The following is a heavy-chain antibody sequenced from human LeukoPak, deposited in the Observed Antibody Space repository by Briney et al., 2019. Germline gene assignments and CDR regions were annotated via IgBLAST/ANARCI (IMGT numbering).Heavy chain of an antibody. D-gene: IGHD6-19*01. J-gene: IGHJ4*02. CDR2: IIPILGIA. CDR1: GGTFSSYA. V-gene: IGHV1-69*04. Sequence: GASVKVSCKASGGTFSSYAISWVRQAPGQGLEWMGRIIPILGIANYAQKFQGRVTITADKSTSTAYMELSSLRSEDTAVYYCARDTSGRSGWYYFDYWGQGTLVTVSS. CDR3: ARDTSGRSGWYYFDY.